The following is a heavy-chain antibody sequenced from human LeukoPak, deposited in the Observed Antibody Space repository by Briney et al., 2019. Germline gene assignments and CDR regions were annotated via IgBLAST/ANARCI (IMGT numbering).Heavy chain of an antibody. CDR1: GFTFSSYA. V-gene: IGHV3-23*01. J-gene: IGHJ3*02. D-gene: IGHD3-22*01. CDR2: ISGSGGST. Sequence: GGSLRLSCAASGFTFSSYAMSWVRQAPGKGLEWVSAISGSGGSTYYADSVKGRFTISRDNSKNTLYLQMNSLRAEDTAVYYCAKDVTYYYDSSGYSETLPDAFDIWGQGTMVTVSS. CDR3: AKDVTYYYDSSGYSETLPDAFDI.